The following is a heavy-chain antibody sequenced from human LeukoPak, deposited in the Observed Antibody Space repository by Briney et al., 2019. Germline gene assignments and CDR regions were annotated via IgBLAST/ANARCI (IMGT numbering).Heavy chain of an antibody. CDR3: AKEVVVAAPGYYFDY. V-gene: IGHV3-30*02. CDR1: GFTFSSYA. CDR2: IRSDGSNE. J-gene: IGHJ4*02. Sequence: GGSLRLSCAASGFTFSSYAMSWVRQAPGKGLEWVAFIRSDGSNENYADSVKGRFTISRDNSKNTLYLQMNSLRAEDTAVYYCAKEVVVAAPGYYFDYWGQGTLVTVSS. D-gene: IGHD2-15*01.